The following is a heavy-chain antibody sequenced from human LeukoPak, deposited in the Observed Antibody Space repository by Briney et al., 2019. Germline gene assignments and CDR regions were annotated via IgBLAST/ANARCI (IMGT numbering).Heavy chain of an antibody. V-gene: IGHV3-53*04. CDR1: GFTVSSNY. Sequence: TGGSLRLSCAASGFTVSSNYMSWVRQAPGKGLEWVSVIYSGGNTYYADSVKGRFTISRHNSKNTLFLQMNSLRAEDTAVYYCAAKGGYYDSSGYSNWGQGTLVTVSS. CDR3: AAKGGYYDSSGYSN. J-gene: IGHJ4*02. CDR2: IYSGGNT. D-gene: IGHD3-22*01.